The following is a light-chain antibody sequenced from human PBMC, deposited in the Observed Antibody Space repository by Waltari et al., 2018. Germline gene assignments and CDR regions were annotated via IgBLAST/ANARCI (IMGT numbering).Light chain of an antibody. CDR3: QQRST. J-gene: IGKJ2*02. Sequence: DIQMTQSPSTLSPSVGDTVTITCRASQSISDYLAWYQQKPGKAPKLLIYDASTLKNGVPSRFSGSVSGTEFTLTISSLEPEDFGVYYCQQRSTFGQGTKLEIK. V-gene: IGKV1-5*01. CDR2: DAS. CDR1: QSISDY.